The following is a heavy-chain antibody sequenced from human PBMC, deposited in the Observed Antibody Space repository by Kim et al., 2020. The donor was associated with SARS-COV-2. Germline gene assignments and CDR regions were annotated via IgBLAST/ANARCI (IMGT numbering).Heavy chain of an antibody. V-gene: IGHV4-31*02. CDR3: ARGRITIFGVVTEFDY. J-gene: IGHJ4*02. Sequence: LKSRVSISVDTSKNQFSLKLSSVTSADTAVYYCARGRITIFGVVTEFDYWGQGTLVTVSS. D-gene: IGHD3-3*01.